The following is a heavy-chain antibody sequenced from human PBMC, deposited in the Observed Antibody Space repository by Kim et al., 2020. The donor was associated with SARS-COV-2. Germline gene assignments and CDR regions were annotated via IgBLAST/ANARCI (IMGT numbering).Heavy chain of an antibody. D-gene: IGHD6-19*01. Sequence: GQKLQGRVTMTTDASTSTAYMELRSLRSDDTAVYYCARATPGYSSGWYDYWGQGTLVTVSS. CDR3: ARATPGYSSGWYDY. V-gene: IGHV1-18*01. J-gene: IGHJ4*02.